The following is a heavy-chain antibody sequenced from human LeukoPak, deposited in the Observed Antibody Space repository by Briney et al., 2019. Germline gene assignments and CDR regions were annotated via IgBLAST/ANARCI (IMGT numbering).Heavy chain of an antibody. CDR1: GGSISSSSYY. CDR3: ARDTNRYNWNYGWFDP. V-gene: IGHV4-39*07. CDR2: MYYSGST. D-gene: IGHD1-7*01. J-gene: IGHJ5*02. Sequence: SETLSLTCTVSGGSISSSSYYWGWIRQPPGKGLEWIGSMYYSGSTYYNPSLKSRVTISVGTSKNQFSLKLSSVTAADTAVYYCARDTNRYNWNYGWFDPWGQGTLVTVSS.